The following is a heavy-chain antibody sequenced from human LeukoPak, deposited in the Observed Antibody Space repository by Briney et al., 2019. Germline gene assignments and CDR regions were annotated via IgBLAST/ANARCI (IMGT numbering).Heavy chain of an antibody. CDR3: ARLGIAAAGRRVYYYYYYMDV. D-gene: IGHD6-13*01. J-gene: IGHJ6*03. V-gene: IGHV4-34*01. CDR1: GGPFSGYY. CDR2: INHSGST. Sequence: SETLSLTCAVYGGPFSGYYWSWIRQPPGKGLEWIGEINHSGSTNYNPSLKSRVTISVDTSKNQFSLKLSSVTAADTAVYYCARLGIAAAGRRVYYYYYYMDVWGKGTTVTVSS.